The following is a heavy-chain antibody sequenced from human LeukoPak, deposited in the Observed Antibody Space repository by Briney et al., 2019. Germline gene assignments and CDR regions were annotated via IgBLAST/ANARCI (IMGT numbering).Heavy chain of an antibody. J-gene: IGHJ6*03. CDR2: IRHDGNHK. V-gene: IGHV3-30*02. CDR3: AKDKNDYGDYYYMDV. CDR1: GFTFSSYA. Sequence: GGSLRLSCAASGFTFSSYAMSWVRQAPGKGLEWVAFIRHDGNHKNCADSVKGRFTISRDNSKNTLSLQMNSLRAEDTAVYYCAKDKNDYGDYYYMDVWGKGTTVTVSS. D-gene: IGHD4-17*01.